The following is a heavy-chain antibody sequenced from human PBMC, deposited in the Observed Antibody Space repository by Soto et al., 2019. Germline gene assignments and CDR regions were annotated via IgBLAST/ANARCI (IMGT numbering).Heavy chain of an antibody. CDR3: AKDSSSLRYFGWSIYPSPGPWDY. Sequence: GGSLRLSCAASGFTFSSYAMSWVRQAPGKGLEWVSAISGSGGSTYYADSVKGRFTISRDNSKNTLYLQMNSLRAEDTAVYYCAKDSSSLRYFGWSIYPSPGPWDYWGQGTLVTVSS. D-gene: IGHD3-9*01. CDR1: GFTFSSYA. J-gene: IGHJ4*02. CDR2: ISGSGGST. V-gene: IGHV3-23*01.